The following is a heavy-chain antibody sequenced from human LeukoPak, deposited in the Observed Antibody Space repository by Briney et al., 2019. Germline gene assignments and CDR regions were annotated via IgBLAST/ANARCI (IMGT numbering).Heavy chain of an antibody. J-gene: IGHJ4*02. CDR1: GGSISTTHW. CDR3: ARDNSGYLYRFDY. V-gene: IGHV4-4*02. Sequence: SGTLSLTCAVSGGSISTTHWWSWVRQPPGKGLEWIGEIYHSGSTNYNPSLKSRVTISVDKSKNQFSLKLISVIAADTAVYYCARDNSGYLYRFDYWGQGTLVTVSS. D-gene: IGHD3-22*01. CDR2: IYHSGST.